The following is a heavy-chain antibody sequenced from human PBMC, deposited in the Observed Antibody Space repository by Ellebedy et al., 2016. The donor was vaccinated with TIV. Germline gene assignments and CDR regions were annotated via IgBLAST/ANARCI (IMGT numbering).Heavy chain of an antibody. CDR1: GFTFSSFG. J-gene: IGHJ4*02. V-gene: IGHV3-30*18. D-gene: IGHD1-26*01. Sequence: GESLKISCAASGFTFSSFGMHWVRQAPGKGLEWVAVISFDGGNKYYADSVKGRFTISRDNSKNTLSLQMNSLRAEDTAVYYCAEDRHSGNIDYWGQGTLVTVSS. CDR2: ISFDGGNK. CDR3: AEDRHSGNIDY.